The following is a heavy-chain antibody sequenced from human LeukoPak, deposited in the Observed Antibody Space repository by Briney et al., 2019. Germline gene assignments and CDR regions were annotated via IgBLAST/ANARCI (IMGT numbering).Heavy chain of an antibody. J-gene: IGHJ4*02. Sequence: PGGSLRLSCAASGFTVSSNYMSWVRQAPGKGLEWVSVIYSGGSTYYADSVKGRFTISRDNSKNTLYLQMNSLRAEDTAVYYCARERSENYFGYGGQGPLVTVSS. CDR1: GFTVSSNY. CDR3: ARERSENYFGY. CDR2: IYSGGST. D-gene: IGHD2/OR15-2a*01. V-gene: IGHV3-53*01.